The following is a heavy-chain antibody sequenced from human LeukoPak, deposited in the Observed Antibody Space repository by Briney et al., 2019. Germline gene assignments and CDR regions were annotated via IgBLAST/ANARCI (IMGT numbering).Heavy chain of an antibody. CDR3: AKLFSAVSTKFEY. J-gene: IGHJ4*02. Sequence: GGSLRLSCAASGFIFSSYAMSWVRQAPGKGLEWVSAISGSGDSTYYADSVKGRFTISRDNSKNTLHLQMNSLRAEDTAIYYCAKLFSAVSTKFEYSGQGTQVTVSS. V-gene: IGHV3-23*01. D-gene: IGHD5/OR15-5a*01. CDR1: GFIFSSYA. CDR2: ISGSGDST.